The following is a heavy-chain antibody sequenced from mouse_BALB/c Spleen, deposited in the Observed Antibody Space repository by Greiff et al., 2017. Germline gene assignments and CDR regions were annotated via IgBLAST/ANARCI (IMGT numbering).Heavy chain of an antibody. Sequence: EVQGVESGGGLVQPGGSRKLSCAASGFTFSSFGMHWVRQAPEKGLEWVAYISSGSSTIYYADTVKGRFTISRDNPKNTLFLQMTSLRSEDTAMYYCARLEDNWGQGTLVTVSA. CDR3: ARLEDN. J-gene: IGHJ3*01. V-gene: IGHV5-17*02. CDR1: GFTFSSFG. CDR2: ISSGSSTI.